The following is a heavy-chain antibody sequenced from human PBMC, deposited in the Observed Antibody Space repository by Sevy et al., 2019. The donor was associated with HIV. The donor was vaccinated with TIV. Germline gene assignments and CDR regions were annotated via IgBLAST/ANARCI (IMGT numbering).Heavy chain of an antibody. CDR2: IKQDGSEK. Sequence: GGSLRLSCAASGFTFSSYWMSWVRQAPGKGLEWVANIKQDGSEKYYVDSVKGRFTISRDNAKNSLYLQMNSLRAEDTAVYYCARAGDCSGDSCYSRLDYYYGMDVWGQGTTVTVSS. V-gene: IGHV3-7*01. CDR3: ARAGDCSGDSCYSRLDYYYGMDV. J-gene: IGHJ6*02. CDR1: GFTFSSYW. D-gene: IGHD2-15*01.